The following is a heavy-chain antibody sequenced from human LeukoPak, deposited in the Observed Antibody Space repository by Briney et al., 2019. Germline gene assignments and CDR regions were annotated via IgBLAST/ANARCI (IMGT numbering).Heavy chain of an antibody. J-gene: IGHJ3*02. CDR1: GYTLTELS. Sequence: ASVKVSCKVSGYTLTELSMHWVRQAPGKGLEWMGGFDPEDGETIYAQKFQGRVTMTEDTSTDTAYMELSSLRSEDTAVYYCATVNPPIVGATRDAFDIWGQGTMVTVSS. CDR2: FDPEDGET. CDR3: ATVNPPIVGATRDAFDI. D-gene: IGHD1-26*01. V-gene: IGHV1-24*01.